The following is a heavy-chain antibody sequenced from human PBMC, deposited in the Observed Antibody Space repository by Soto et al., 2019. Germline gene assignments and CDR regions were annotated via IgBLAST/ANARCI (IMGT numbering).Heavy chain of an antibody. CDR1: GGSSGSLGCY. Sequence: SEMLSLPCAVVGGSSGSLGCYRIWISRTQGKGLEWIGYIYYSGTTDYNPSLKSRVSISIDTSENLFSLKLSSVTAADTAVYYFARDPGGTTSPRYTLFDPWRHGTLVTVSS. D-gene: IGHD4-17*01. V-gene: IGHV4-31*11. CDR2: IYYSGTT. CDR3: ARDPGGTTSPRYTLFDP. J-gene: IGHJ5*02.